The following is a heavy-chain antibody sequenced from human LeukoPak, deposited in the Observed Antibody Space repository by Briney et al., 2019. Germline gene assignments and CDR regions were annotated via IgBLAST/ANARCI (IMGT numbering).Heavy chain of an antibody. CDR1: GFTLTHFG. V-gene: IGHV3-23*01. J-gene: IGHJ4*02. CDR3: AKGTRVGVTTPFDS. CDR2: ITGSSGRT. D-gene: IGHD1-26*01. Sequence: GGSLRLSCAGSGFTLTHFGVHWVRPAPGKGLEWVSSITGSSGRTYYADSVKGRFTISRDTSNNTLYLQMSSLSDEDTAVYYCAKGTRVGVTTPFDSWGQGTLVTVSS.